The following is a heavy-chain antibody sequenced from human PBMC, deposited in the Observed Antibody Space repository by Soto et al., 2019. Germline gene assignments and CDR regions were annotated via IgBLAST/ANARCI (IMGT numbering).Heavy chain of an antibody. J-gene: IGHJ4*02. V-gene: IGHV3-30*18. CDR2: VSHDGRNT. CDR1: GFTFSDYA. CDR3: AKGGRQWLVTSDFNY. D-gene: IGHD6-19*01. Sequence: VQLVESGGGVVQPGRSLRLSCAASGFTFSDYAMHWARQAPGKGLEWVAVVSHDGRNTHYADSVKGRFTISRDSSKNTVSLKMTSLRAEDTAVYYCAKGGRQWLVTSDFNYWGQGALVTVSS.